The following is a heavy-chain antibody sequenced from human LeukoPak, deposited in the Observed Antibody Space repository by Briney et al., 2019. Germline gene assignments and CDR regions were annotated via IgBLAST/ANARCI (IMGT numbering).Heavy chain of an antibody. J-gene: IGHJ3*02. D-gene: IGHD1-26*01. V-gene: IGHV1-2*02. CDR3: ARSVSYSPDDAFNI. CDR2: INPNTGAT. CDR1: GYTFKGYY. Sequence: ASLKVSCKASGYTFKGYYMHWVRQAPGQRLEWMGWINPNTGATKYAQNFQGRVTMTRDTSINTAYMELSSLRSDDTALYHCARSVSYSPDDAFNIWGQGTIVTVSA.